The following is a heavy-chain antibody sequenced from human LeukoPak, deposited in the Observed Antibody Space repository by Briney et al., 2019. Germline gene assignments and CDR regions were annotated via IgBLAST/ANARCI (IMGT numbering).Heavy chain of an antibody. Sequence: GGSLRLSCEVSGLDFSIAWMTWVRQAPGKGLEWVSGISGSGGSTYYADSVKGRFTISRDNSKNTLYLQMNSLRAEDTAVYYCAKDQEKDHYYGSGSGYWGQGTLVTVSS. CDR2: ISGSGGST. CDR3: AKDQEKDHYYGSGSGY. CDR1: GLDFSIAW. V-gene: IGHV3-23*01. D-gene: IGHD3-10*01. J-gene: IGHJ4*02.